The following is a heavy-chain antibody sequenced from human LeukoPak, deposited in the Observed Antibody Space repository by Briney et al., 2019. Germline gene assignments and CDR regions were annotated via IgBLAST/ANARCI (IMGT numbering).Heavy chain of an antibody. V-gene: IGHV3-48*03. CDR2: ISSSGSTI. D-gene: IGHD3-9*01. CDR3: ARDGYDILTGSPITTDY. J-gene: IGHJ4*02. CDR1: GFTFSSYE. Sequence: GGSLRLSCAASGFTFSSYEMNWVRQAPGKGLEWVSYISSSGSTIYYADSVKGRFTISRDNAKNSLDLQMNSLRAEDRAVYYCARDGYDILTGSPITTDYWGQGTLVTVPS.